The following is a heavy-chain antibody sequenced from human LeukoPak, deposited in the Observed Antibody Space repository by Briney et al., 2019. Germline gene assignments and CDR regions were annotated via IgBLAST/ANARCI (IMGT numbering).Heavy chain of an antibody. CDR2: IYYSGST. J-gene: IGHJ4*02. CDR3: ARTAGPTMVLFDY. V-gene: IGHV4-59*01. CDR1: GGSISSYY. D-gene: IGHD4/OR15-4a*01. Sequence: SETLSLTCTVSGGSISSYYWSWIRQPPGKGLEWIGYIYYSGSTNYNPSLKSRVTISVDTSKNQFSLKLSSVTAAGTAVYYCARTAGPTMVLFDYWGQGTLVTVSS.